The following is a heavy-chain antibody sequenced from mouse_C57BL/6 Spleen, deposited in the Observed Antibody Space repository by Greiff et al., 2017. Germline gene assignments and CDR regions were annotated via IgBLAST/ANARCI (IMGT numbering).Heavy chain of an antibody. Sequence: QVQLKQPGAELVRPGTSVKLSCKASGYTFTSYWMHWVKQRPGQGLEWIGVIDPSDSYTNYNQKFKGKATLTVDTSSSTAYMQLSSLTSEDSAVYYCARCNYYGSSPFAYWGQGTLVTVSA. CDR3: ARCNYYGSSPFAY. V-gene: IGHV1-59*01. CDR2: IDPSDSYT. CDR1: GYTFTSYW. J-gene: IGHJ3*01. D-gene: IGHD1-1*01.